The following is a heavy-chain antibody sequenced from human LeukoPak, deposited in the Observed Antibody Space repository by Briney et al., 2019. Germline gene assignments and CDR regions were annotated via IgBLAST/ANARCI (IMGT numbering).Heavy chain of an antibody. V-gene: IGHV1-46*01. CDR3: ARDWGWAAAGTLPLSPGGFDY. Sequence: ASVKVSCKASGYTFTSYYMHWVRQAPGQGLEWMGIINPSGGSTSYAQKFQGRVTMTRDMSTSTVYMELSSLRSEDTAVYYCARDWGWAAAGTLPLSPGGFDYWGQGTLVTVSS. CDR2: INPSGGST. D-gene: IGHD6-13*01. CDR1: GYTFTSYY. J-gene: IGHJ4*02.